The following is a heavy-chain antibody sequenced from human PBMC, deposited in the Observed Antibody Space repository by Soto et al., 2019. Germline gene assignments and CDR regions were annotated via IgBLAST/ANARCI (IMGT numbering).Heavy chain of an antibody. CDR1: GFTFSSYA. J-gene: IGHJ4*01. CDR2: MSGDEGTT. V-gene: IGHV3-48*02. D-gene: IGHD2-2*03. Sequence: EEQLVDSGGGLVQPGGSLRLTCAASGFTFSSYAMNWGRQAPGRGLDWIAYMSGDEGTTYYGDSVKGRFTIPRDNDKGSLYLHMNSLSDEDTAVYYCARDRGRHGNIGYPFFDSWVHGTLVSVSS. CDR3: ARDRGRHGNIGYPFFDS.